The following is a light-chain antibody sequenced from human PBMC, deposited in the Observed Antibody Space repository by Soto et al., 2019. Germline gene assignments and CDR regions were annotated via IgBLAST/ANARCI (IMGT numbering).Light chain of an antibody. CDR3: QQRSSWPPPT. CDR2: DAS. Sequence: EIVLTQSPATLSLSPGGRATLSCRASQSVNSYLAWYQQRPGQAPRLLIYDASNRATGIPARFSGSGSGTDFTLNISSLEPEDFAIYYCQQRSSWPPPTFGGGTRVDMK. J-gene: IGKJ4*01. CDR1: QSVNSY. V-gene: IGKV3-11*01.